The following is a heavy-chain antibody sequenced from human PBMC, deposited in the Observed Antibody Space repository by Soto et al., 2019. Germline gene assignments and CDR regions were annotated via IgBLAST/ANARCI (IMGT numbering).Heavy chain of an antibody. CDR2: INPSGGST. Sequence: QVQLVQSGAEVKKPGASVKVSCKASGYTFTSYYMHWVRQAPGQGLEWMGIINPSGGSTSYAQKFQGRVTMTRDTSTSTVYMELSSLRSEDTAVYYCARDGGEYYYGSGESYYYYYMDVWGKGTTVTVSS. J-gene: IGHJ6*03. CDR3: ARDGGEYYYGSGESYYYYYMDV. D-gene: IGHD3-10*01. V-gene: IGHV1-46*03. CDR1: GYTFTSYY.